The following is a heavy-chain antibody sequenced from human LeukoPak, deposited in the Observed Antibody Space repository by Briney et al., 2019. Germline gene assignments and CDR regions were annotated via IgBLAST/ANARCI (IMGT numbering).Heavy chain of an antibody. Sequence: PSETLSLTCTVSGGSISSYYWSWIRQPPGKGLEWIGYIYYSGSTNYNPSLKSRVTISVDTSKNQFSLKLSSVTAADTAVYYCARSRLGGGLDYWGQGTLVTVSS. CDR3: ARSRLGGGLDY. D-gene: IGHD2-15*01. V-gene: IGHV4-59*12. CDR1: GGSISSYY. J-gene: IGHJ4*02. CDR2: IYYSGST.